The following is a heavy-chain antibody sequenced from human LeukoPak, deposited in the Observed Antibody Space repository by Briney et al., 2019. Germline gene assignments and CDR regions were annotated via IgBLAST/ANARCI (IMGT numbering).Heavy chain of an antibody. J-gene: IGHJ6*03. V-gene: IGHV4-4*07. D-gene: IGHD3-3*01. Sequence: SETLSLTCAVYGGSISSYYWSWVRQPAGKGLEWIGLIYTSGSTNYNPSLKSRVTISVDTSKNQFSLKLSSVTAADTAVYYCARDAPDFWSGYYRFDYYYYYMDVWGKGTTVTVSS. CDR3: ARDAPDFWSGYYRFDYYYYYMDV. CDR1: GGSISSYY. CDR2: IYTSGST.